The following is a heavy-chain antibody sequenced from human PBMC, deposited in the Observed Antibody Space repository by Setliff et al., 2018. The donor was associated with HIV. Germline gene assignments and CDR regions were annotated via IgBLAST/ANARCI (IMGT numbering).Heavy chain of an antibody. J-gene: IGHJ4*02. D-gene: IGHD1-7*01. V-gene: IGHV3-43*01. CDR1: GFTFDDYT. CDR2: ISWDGSST. CDR3: AGEGITGTTLHPY. Sequence: GGSLRLSCGASGFTFDDYTMHWVRQVPGKGLEWLSLISWDGSSTYYADSVKGRFTISRDNAKNSLYLQMNTLRAEDTAVYYCAGEGITGTTLHPYWGQGTLVTVSS.